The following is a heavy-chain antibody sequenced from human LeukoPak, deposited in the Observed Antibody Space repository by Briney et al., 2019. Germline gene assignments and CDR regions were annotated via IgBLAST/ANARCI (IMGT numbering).Heavy chain of an antibody. D-gene: IGHD6-19*01. CDR1: GYSISSGYY. CDR2: IYHSGST. J-gene: IGHJ4*02. V-gene: IGHV4-38-2*02. CDR3: ARRASSGWYGIDY. Sequence: SETLSLTCTVSGYSISSGYYWGWIRQPPGKGLEWIGSIYHSGSTNYNPSLKSRVTISVDTSKNQFSLKLSSVTAADTAVYYCARRASSGWYGIDYWGQGTLVTVSS.